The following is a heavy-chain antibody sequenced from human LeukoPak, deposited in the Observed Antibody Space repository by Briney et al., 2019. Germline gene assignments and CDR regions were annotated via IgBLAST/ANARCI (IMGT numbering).Heavy chain of an antibody. V-gene: IGHV5-51*01. CDR1: GYKFSSYW. CDR3: ARRDSSSWYFDY. Sequence: GESLKISCKGSGYKFSSYWIGWVRQMPGKGLEWMGIIYPGDSDTRYSPSFQGQVTISADKSISTAYLQWSSLKASDTAIYYCARRDSSSWYFDYWGQGALVTVSP. J-gene: IGHJ4*02. CDR2: IYPGDSDT. D-gene: IGHD6-13*01.